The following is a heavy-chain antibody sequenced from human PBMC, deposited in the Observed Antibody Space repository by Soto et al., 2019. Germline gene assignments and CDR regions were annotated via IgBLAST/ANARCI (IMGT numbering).Heavy chain of an antibody. Sequence: QVQLQESGPGLVKPSETLSLPCTVSGGSIRHYFWTWIRQPPGKGLEWIVYIYYSGRTNYHPSLKRRVSISVDTAKNRFSLPLRSVSAADTAVYYCARVGGDDFGDSGGFDYWGQGTLVTVSS. CDR3: ARVGGDDFGDSGGFDY. CDR1: GGSIRHYF. CDR2: IYYSGRT. J-gene: IGHJ4*02. D-gene: IGHD4-17*01. V-gene: IGHV4-59*01.